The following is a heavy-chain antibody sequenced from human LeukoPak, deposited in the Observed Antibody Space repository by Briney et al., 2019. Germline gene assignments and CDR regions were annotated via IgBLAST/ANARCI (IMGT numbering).Heavy chain of an antibody. Sequence: ASVKVSFKASGYSFISFDINWVRQATGQGPEWLGWMNPNSGSTGYAQNFQGRVSMTRDTSISTAYMELSNLGSEDTAVYYCTRNLARTGDFDYWGQGTLVTVSS. V-gene: IGHV1-8*01. CDR1: GYSFISFD. J-gene: IGHJ4*02. D-gene: IGHD5-12*01. CDR3: TRNLARTGDFDY. CDR2: MNPNSGST.